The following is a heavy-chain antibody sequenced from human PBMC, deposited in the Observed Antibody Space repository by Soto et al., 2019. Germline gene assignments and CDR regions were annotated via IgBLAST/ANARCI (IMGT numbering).Heavy chain of an antibody. V-gene: IGHV4-31*03. CDR2: IFHTGSR. J-gene: IGHJ6*02. CDR1: GGSINSAACY. CDR3: ATHQGTYYYDSTGPEGHSLYYYRMDV. Sequence: PSETLSLTCSVSGGSINSAACYWSWVLKRLGRGLELIVYIFHTGSRYYTASLKTRLTISVDTSKNQFSLKLDSVTAADTAVYYCATHQGTYYYDSTGPEGHSLYYYRMDVSGQGTTVTVSS. D-gene: IGHD3-22*01.